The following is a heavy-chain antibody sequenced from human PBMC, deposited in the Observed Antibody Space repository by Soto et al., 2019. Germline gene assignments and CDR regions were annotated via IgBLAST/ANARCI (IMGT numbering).Heavy chain of an antibody. CDR2: IYYSGST. Sequence: SETLSLTCTVSGGSISSGDYYWSWIRRPPGKGLEWIGYIYYSGSTYYNPSLKSRVTISVDTSKNQFSLKLSSVTAADTAVYYCARDKGVGGMDVWGQGTTVTVSS. V-gene: IGHV4-30-4*01. CDR3: ARDKGVGGMDV. CDR1: GGSISSGDYY. J-gene: IGHJ6*02. D-gene: IGHD3-16*01.